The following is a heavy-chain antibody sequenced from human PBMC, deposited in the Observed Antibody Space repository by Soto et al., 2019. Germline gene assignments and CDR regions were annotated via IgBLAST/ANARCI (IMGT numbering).Heavy chain of an antibody. CDR1: GFTFSSYG. V-gene: IGHV3-30*18. J-gene: IGHJ1*01. D-gene: IGHD3-3*01. Sequence: GGSLRLSCAASGFTFSSYGMHWVRQAPGKGLEWVAVISYDGSNKYYADSVKGRFTISRDNSKNTLYLQMNSLRAEDTAVYYCAKDVGIFVTVEYFQHWGQGTLVTVSS. CDR2: ISYDGSNK. CDR3: AKDVGIFVTVEYFQH.